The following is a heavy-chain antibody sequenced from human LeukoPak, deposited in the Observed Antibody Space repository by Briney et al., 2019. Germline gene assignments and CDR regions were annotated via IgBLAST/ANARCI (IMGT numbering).Heavy chain of an antibody. V-gene: IGHV4-59*08. CDR1: GFTVSSTY. CDR2: IYYSGST. D-gene: IGHD1-26*01. Sequence: PGGSLRLSCAASGFTVSSTYMSWVCQPPGKGLEWIGYIYYSGSTYYNPSLKSRVTISVDTSKNQFSLKLSSVTAADTAVYYCARLGSGSYFDYWGQGTLVTVSS. J-gene: IGHJ4*02. CDR3: ARLGSGSYFDY.